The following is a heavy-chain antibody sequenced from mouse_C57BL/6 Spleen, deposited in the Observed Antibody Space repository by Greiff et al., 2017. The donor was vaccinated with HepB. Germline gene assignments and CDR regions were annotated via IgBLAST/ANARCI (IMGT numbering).Heavy chain of an antibody. V-gene: IGHV1-64*01. CDR3: ARESYYGYDY. CDR1: GYTFTSYW. J-gene: IGHJ2*01. Sequence: QVQLQQPGAELVKPGASVKLSCKASGYTFTSYWMHWVKQRPGQGLEWIGMIHPNSGSTNYNEKFKSKATLTVDKSSSTAYMQRSSLTSEDSAVYYCARESYYGYDYWGQGTTLTVSS. CDR2: IHPNSGST. D-gene: IGHD2-2*01.